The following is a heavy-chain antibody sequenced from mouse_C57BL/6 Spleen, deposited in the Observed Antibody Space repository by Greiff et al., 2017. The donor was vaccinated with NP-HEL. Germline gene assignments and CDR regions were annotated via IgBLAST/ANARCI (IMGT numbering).Heavy chain of an antibody. J-gene: IGHJ4*01. CDR2: ISDGGSYT. Sequence: EVQLVESGGGLVKPGGSLKLSCAASGFTFSSYAMSWVRQTPEKRLEWVATISDGGSYTYYPDNVKGRFTISRDNAKNNLYLQMSHLKSEDTAMYYCAREGGTLYAMDYWGQGTSVTVSS. V-gene: IGHV5-4*01. CDR3: AREGGTLYAMDY. CDR1: GFTFSSYA. D-gene: IGHD3-3*01.